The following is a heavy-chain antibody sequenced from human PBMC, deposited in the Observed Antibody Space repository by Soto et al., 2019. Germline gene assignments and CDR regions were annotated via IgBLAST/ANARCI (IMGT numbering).Heavy chain of an antibody. CDR2: ISYDGSNK. CDR1: GFTFSSYG. CDR3: AKALQNYYYYYYMDV. Sequence: QVQLVESGGGVVQPGRSLRLSCAASGFTFSSYGMHWVRQAPGKGLEWVAVISYDGSNKYYADSVKGRFTISRDNSKNTLYLQMNSLRAEDTAVYYCAKALQNYYYYYYMDVWGKGTTVTVSS. D-gene: IGHD4-4*01. J-gene: IGHJ6*03. V-gene: IGHV3-30*18.